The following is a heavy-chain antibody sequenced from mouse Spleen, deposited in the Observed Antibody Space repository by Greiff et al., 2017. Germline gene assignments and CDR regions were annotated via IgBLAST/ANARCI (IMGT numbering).Heavy chain of an antibody. CDR1: GYTFTDYY. CDR3: GKEGRRAYAMDY. CDR2: IGPGSGST. V-gene: IGHV1-77*01. J-gene: IGHJ4*01. D-gene: IGHD1-2*01. Sequence: QVQLQQSGAELVKPGASVKISCKASGYTFTDYYIHWVKQRPGQGLEWIGKIGPGSGSTYYNEKFKGKATLTADKSSSTAYMQLSSLTSEDSAVYFCGKEGRRAYAMDYWGQGTSVTVSS.